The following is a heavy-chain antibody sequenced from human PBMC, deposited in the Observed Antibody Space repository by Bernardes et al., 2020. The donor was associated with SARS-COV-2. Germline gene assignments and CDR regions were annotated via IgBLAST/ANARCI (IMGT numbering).Heavy chain of an antibody. CDR3: ASAIIATFDY. J-gene: IGHJ4*02. CDR2: IWFDGSKK. V-gene: IGHV3-33*03. Sequence: GGSLRLSCTASGFTFNSHGMHWVRQAPGRGLEWVAVIWFDGSKKYYADSVEGRFTISRDNSNNMLFLQMNSLRAEDSAIYYCASAIIATFDYWGQGAQVTVSS. D-gene: IGHD6-13*01. CDR1: GFTFNSHG.